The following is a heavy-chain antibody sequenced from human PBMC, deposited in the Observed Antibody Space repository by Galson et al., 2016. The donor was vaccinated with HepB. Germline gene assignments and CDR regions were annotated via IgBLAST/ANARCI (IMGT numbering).Heavy chain of an antibody. CDR1: GFTFSSYW. CDR3: ARSITTPNAY. D-gene: IGHD1-14*01. V-gene: IGHV3-7*01. CDR2: IKEDGSEK. J-gene: IGHJ4*02. Sequence: SLRLSCAASGFTFSSYWMTWVRQVPGKGLEWLAQIKEDGSEKYYVDSLKGRFTISRDNAKNPMYLQMNSLRAEDTAVYYCARSITTPNAYWGQGTLVTVSS.